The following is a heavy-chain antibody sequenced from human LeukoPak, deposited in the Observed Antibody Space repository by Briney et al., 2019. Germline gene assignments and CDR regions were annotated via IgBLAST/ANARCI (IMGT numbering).Heavy chain of an antibody. CDR1: GGSISSYY. J-gene: IGHJ5*02. Sequence: SETLSLTCTVSGGSISSYYWSWIRQPPGKGLEWIGYIYYSGTTNYNPSLKSRVTISVDTSKNQFSLKLSSVTAADTAVYYCARHVGTPITMVRGVRNWFDPWGQGTLVTVSS. CDR3: ARHVGTPITMVRGVRNWFDP. D-gene: IGHD3-10*01. CDR2: IYYSGTT. V-gene: IGHV4-59*08.